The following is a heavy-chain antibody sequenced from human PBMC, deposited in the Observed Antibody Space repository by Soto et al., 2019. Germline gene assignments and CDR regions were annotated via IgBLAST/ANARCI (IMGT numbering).Heavy chain of an antibody. D-gene: IGHD3-22*01. CDR2: ISTYNGNT. V-gene: IGHV1-18*01. CDR3: ARWLTKGMDV. CDR1: GYTFINYG. J-gene: IGHJ6*02. Sequence: QVQLVQSGAEVKKPGASVKVSCKASGYTFINYGISWVRQAPGQGLEWMGWISTYNGNTKYAQKVQGEVTITTDTSTSTSDMELRSLRSADTAVYYCARWLTKGMDVWGQGTTVAVSS.